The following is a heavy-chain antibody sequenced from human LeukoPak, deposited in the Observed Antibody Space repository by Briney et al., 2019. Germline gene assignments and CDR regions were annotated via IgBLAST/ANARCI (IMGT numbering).Heavy chain of an antibody. D-gene: IGHD1-1*01. Sequence: PSETLSLTCTVSGGSITSYYWTWIRQPPGKGLEWIGYVLSSGSTNYTPSLRSRVTISADTSKNQFSLKLSSLTSADSAVYYCARDAGNFFFDYWGQGTRVTVSS. CDR2: VLSSGST. CDR1: GGSITSYY. CDR3: ARDAGNFFFDY. J-gene: IGHJ4*02. V-gene: IGHV4-59*01.